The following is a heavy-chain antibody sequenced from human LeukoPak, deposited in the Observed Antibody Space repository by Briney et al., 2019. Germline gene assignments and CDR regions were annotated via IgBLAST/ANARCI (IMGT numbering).Heavy chain of an antibody. V-gene: IGHV3-15*04. CDR1: GFTFSSYW. Sequence: GGSLRLSCAASGFTFSSYWMHWVRQAPGKGLEWVGRIESKTDGGTTDYAAPVKGRFTISRDDSKNTLYLQMDSLKTDDTGVYYCTTDMSADYWGQGTLVTVSS. D-gene: IGHD3-10*02. J-gene: IGHJ4*02. CDR2: IESKTDGGTT. CDR3: TTDMSADY.